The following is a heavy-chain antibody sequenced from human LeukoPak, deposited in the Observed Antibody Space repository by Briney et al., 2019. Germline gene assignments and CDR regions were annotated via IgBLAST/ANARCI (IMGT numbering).Heavy chain of an antibody. V-gene: IGHV3-11*01. J-gene: IGHJ3*02. D-gene: IGHD3-22*01. CDR3: ARDVEYYDSSGLPSNAFDI. CDR2: ISSSGSDM. Sequence: GGSLRLSCAASGFTFSDSYMSWIRQAPGKGLEWISFISSSGSDMYYADSVKGRFTISRDNAKNSLYLQMNSLRAGDTAVYYCARDVEYYDSSGLPSNAFDIWGQGTMVTVSS. CDR1: GFTFSDSY.